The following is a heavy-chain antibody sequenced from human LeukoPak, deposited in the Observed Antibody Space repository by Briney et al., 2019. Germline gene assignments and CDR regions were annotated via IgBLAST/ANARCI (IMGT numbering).Heavy chain of an antibody. CDR2: IIPIFGTA. Sequence: SVKVSCKASGGTFSSYAISWVRQAPGQGLEWMGGIIPIFGTANYAQKFQGRVTITTDESTSTAYMELSSLRSEDTAVYYCARGWIQLWLPGELGYWGQGTLVTASS. V-gene: IGHV1-69*05. CDR3: ARGWIQLWLPGELGY. J-gene: IGHJ4*02. D-gene: IGHD5-18*01. CDR1: GGTFSSYA.